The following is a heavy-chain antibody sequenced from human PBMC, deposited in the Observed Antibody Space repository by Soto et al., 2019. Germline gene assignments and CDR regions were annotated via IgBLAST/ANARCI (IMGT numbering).Heavy chain of an antibody. CDR2: ISSRSSLI. CDR1: GFTFSSHS. Sequence: QPXGSLILACTASGFTFSSHSFNWVRQAPGHGLEWVAYISSRSSLILYADSVRGRFVISRDNALNSLYLHMNSPRDEDTATYYCVRGRGEYDSGWFFDRWGQGTQVTVYS. J-gene: IGHJ4*02. D-gene: IGHD6-19*01. CDR3: VRGRGEYDSGWFFDR. V-gene: IGHV3-48*02.